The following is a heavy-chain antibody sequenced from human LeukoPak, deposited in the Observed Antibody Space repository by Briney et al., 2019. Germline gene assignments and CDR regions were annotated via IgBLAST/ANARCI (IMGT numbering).Heavy chain of an antibody. Sequence: SVKVSCKASGGTFSSYAISWVRQAPGQGLEWMGGIIPIFGTANYAQKFQGRVTITADESTSTAYMELSSLRSEDTAVYYCASKHIVASGDWFDPWGQGTLVTVSS. CDR3: ASKHIVASGDWFDP. CDR2: IIPIFGTA. V-gene: IGHV1-69*01. J-gene: IGHJ5*02. CDR1: GGTFSSYA. D-gene: IGHD2-21*01.